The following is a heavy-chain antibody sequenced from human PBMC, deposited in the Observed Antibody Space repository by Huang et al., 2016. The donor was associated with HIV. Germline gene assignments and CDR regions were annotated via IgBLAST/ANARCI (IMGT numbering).Heavy chain of an antibody. D-gene: IGHD6-6*01. V-gene: IGHV1-69*01. CDR3: ARGRTRSSLYDSYYGLDV. J-gene: IGHJ6*02. Sequence: QVQLVQSGAEVKKPGSSVKVSCKASGGTFSTYAISWVRPAPGQGLEWKVGIIPIFGTAKYAQKFQGTVTITADEFTSTAYMELSSLRSEDTALYYCARGRTRSSLYDSYYGLDVWGQGTTVTVSS. CDR2: IIPIFGTA. CDR1: GGTFSTYA.